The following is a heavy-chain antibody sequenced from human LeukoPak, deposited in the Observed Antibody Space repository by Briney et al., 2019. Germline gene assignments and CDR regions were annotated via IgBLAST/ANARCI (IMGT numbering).Heavy chain of an antibody. CDR1: GFTFSSYW. Sequence: PGGSLRLSCAASGFTFSSYWMHWARQAPGKGLAWVSRINSDGSSTSYADSVKGRFTISRDNAKNTLYLQMNSLRAEDTAVYYCARGKAVAGTMNYYGMDVWGQGTTVTVSS. J-gene: IGHJ6*02. CDR3: ARGKAVAGTMNYYGMDV. D-gene: IGHD6-19*01. V-gene: IGHV3-74*01. CDR2: INSDGSST.